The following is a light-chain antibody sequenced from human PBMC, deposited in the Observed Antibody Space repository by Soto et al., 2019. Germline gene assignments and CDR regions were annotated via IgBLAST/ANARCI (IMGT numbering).Light chain of an antibody. CDR3: SSYTNISTLGV. V-gene: IGLV2-14*03. J-gene: IGLJ3*02. Sequence: QSALTQPASVSGSPGQSITISCTGTSSDVGDYNYVSWYQHHPGKAPKLIIYDVSNRPSGVSNRFSGSKSGNTASLTISGLQAEDEADYYCSSYTNISTLGVFGGGTKVTVL. CDR1: SSDVGDYNY. CDR2: DVS.